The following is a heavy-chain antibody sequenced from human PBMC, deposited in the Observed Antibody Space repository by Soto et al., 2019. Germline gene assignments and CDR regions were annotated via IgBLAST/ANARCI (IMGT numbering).Heavy chain of an antibody. CDR1: GFSFSNAW. CDR2: IKSKTNGETT. D-gene: IGHD6-25*01. CDR3: VSEVSGAFHI. J-gene: IGHJ3*02. Sequence: EVQLVESGGALVKPGESLRLSCAASGFSFSNAWLNWVRQAPGKGPEWVGLIKSKTNGETTDYTAPVKGRFTISRDYSKDTLYLQMNSLKVEDTALYYCVSEVSGAFHILFQWTIVTVSS. V-gene: IGHV3-15*02.